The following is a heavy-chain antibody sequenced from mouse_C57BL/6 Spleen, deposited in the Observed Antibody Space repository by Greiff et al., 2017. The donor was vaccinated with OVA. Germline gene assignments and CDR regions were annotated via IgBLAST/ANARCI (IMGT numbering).Heavy chain of an antibody. CDR2: IDPETGGT. V-gene: IGHV1-15*01. CDR1: GYTFTDYE. J-gene: IGHJ4*01. D-gene: IGHD3-2*02. Sequence: QVQLQQSGAELVRPGASVTLSCKASGYTFTDYEMHWVKQTPVHGLEWIGAIDPETGGTAYTQKFKGKAILTADKSSSTAYMELRSLTSEGSAVYYCTRWIGTAQATKDYAMDYWGQGTSVTVSS. CDR3: TRWIGTAQATKDYAMDY.